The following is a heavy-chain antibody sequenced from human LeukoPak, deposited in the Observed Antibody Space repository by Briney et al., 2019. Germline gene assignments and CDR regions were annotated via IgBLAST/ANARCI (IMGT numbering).Heavy chain of an antibody. D-gene: IGHD3-10*01. J-gene: IGHJ4*02. V-gene: IGHV3-7*01. CDR2: IKHDGSDK. CDR3: ARGGHRQKEF. Sequence: GGSLRLSCVASGFTFNICAMSWVRQSPGKGLEWVAIIKHDGSDKYCVDSVKGRFTISRDNAKNSLYLQMSSLRAEDTAVYYCARGGHRQKEFWGQGTLVTVSS. CDR1: GFTFNICA.